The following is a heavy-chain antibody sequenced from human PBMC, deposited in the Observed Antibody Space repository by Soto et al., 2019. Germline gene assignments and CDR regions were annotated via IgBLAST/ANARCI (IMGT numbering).Heavy chain of an antibody. Sequence: PGGSLRLSCAASGFTFSSYGMHWVRQAPGKGLEWVAVIWYDGSNKYYADSVKGRFTISRDNSKNTLYLQMNSLGAEDTAVYYCARDPLGYCSSTSCFSYYYYGMDVWGQGTTVTVSS. V-gene: IGHV3-33*01. CDR2: IWYDGSNK. J-gene: IGHJ6*02. CDR1: GFTFSSYG. CDR3: ARDPLGYCSSTSCFSYYYYGMDV. D-gene: IGHD2-2*01.